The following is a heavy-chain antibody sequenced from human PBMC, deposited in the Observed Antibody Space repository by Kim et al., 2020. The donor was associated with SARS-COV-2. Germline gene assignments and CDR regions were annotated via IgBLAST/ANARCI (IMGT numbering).Heavy chain of an antibody. J-gene: IGHJ6*01. V-gene: IGHV3-30*18. CDR2: ISYDGSSK. D-gene: IGHD3-10*01. CDR1: GFTFSTYG. CDR3: AKAVVRGVNYYYYGLDV. Sequence: GGSLRLSCAASGFTFSTYGMHWVRQAPGKGLEWVAAISYDGSSKYYGESVKGRFTISRDNPENTLYLQMNSLRPEDTAVYYCAKAVVRGVNYYYYGLDV.